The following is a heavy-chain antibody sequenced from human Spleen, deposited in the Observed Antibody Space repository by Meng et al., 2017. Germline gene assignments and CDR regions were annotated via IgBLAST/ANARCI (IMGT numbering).Heavy chain of an antibody. CDR1: GYIFTDYF. Sequence: QVHLLQSGPEVKKPGASVKLSCKASGYIFTDYFIHWVRQAPGQGLEWMGTINPSNGGTNYVQKFQGRLTVTRDTSTSTVYMDLSSLISEDTAVYYCAREKSPGHFDFWGQGTLVTVSS. CDR3: AREKSPGHFDF. CDR2: INPSNGGT. V-gene: IGHV1-46*01. J-gene: IGHJ4*02.